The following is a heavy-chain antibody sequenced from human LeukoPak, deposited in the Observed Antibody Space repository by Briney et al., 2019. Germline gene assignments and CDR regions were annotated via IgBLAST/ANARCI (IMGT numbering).Heavy chain of an antibody. CDR1: GYSFPNYW. V-gene: IGHV5-51*01. CDR3: ARRKGDGYNSPFDY. Sequence: GESLKISCKGSGYSFPNYWIGWVRQMPGQGLEWVGIIYPADSDTRYSPAFQGQVTISADKSINTAYLQWTSLKASDTAIYYCARRKGDGYNSPFDYWGQGTLVTVSS. D-gene: IGHD5-24*01. CDR2: IYPADSDT. J-gene: IGHJ4*02.